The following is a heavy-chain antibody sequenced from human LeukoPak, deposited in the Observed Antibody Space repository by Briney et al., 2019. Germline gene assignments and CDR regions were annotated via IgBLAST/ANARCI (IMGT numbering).Heavy chain of an antibody. V-gene: IGHV3-9*01. CDR2: ILWNSGNI. J-gene: IGHJ4*02. CDR3: TKDTSPGGLDY. D-gene: IGHD3-10*01. CDR1: GFTFDDYA. Sequence: GGSLRLSCAASGFTFDDYAMHWVRQAPGKGPEWVSGILWNSGNIGYADSVKGRFTISRDNANNSLYLQMNSLRAEDTALYYCTKDTSPGGLDYWGQGTLVTVSS.